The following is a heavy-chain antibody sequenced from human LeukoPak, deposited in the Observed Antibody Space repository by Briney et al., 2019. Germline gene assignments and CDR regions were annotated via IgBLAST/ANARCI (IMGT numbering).Heavy chain of an antibody. V-gene: IGHV4-59*01. CDR2: IYNTERT. CDR3: ARWFCRSTCYYIDV. D-gene: IGHD2-2*01. Sequence: SETLSLTCTVSAGSTSGYYRSWLRQPPGKGLEYMVSIYNTERTSYNPSLKNRVIISQDTSKNPFSLHRSSVTAEDTAVYYCARWFCRSTCYYIDVRGKGTTVSVSS. CDR1: AGSTSGYY. J-gene: IGHJ6*03.